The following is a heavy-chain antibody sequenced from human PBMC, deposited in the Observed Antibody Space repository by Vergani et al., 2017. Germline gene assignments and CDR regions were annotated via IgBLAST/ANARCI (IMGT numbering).Heavy chain of an antibody. CDR2: IYYSGST. V-gene: IGHV4-39*07. D-gene: IGHD1-14*01. CDR1: GGSISSSSYY. Sequence: QLQLQESGPGLVKPSETLSLTCTVSGGSISSSSYYWGWIRQPPGKGLEWIGSIYYSGSTYYNPSLKSRVTISVDTSKNQFSLKLSSVTAADTAVYYCARDNRPSPYIMLYYYYYMDVWGKGTTVTVSS. J-gene: IGHJ6*03. CDR3: ARDNRPSPYIMLYYYYYMDV.